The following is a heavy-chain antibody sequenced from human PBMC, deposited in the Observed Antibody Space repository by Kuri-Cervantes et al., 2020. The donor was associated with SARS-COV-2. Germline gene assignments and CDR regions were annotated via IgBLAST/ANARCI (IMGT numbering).Heavy chain of an antibody. V-gene: IGHV4-39*01. CDR3: ARLFSPWSVVGDY. D-gene: IGHD1-1*01. CDR1: GDSISSSSYY. Sequence: GSLRLSCTVSGDSISSSSYYWGWIRQPPGKGLEWIGTIYYSGSTDYNTSLKSRVTISVDTSKNQFSLKLRSVTATDTAVYYCARLFSPWSVVGDYWGQGTLVTVSS. J-gene: IGHJ4*02. CDR2: IYYSGST.